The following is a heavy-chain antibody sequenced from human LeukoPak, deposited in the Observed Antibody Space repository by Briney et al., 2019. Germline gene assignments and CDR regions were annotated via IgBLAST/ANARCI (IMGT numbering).Heavy chain of an antibody. Sequence: SETLSLTGTGSGGSISSYYWSWLGQPPGKGMEWGGYIYNSGSTNYNPSLKTRVTISVDTSKNQFSLKLSSVTAADTAVYYCARSGDRYCSGGSCYSFFDYWGQGTLVTVSS. V-gene: IGHV4-59*01. CDR1: GGSISSYY. J-gene: IGHJ4*02. CDR3: ARSGDRYCSGGSCYSFFDY. CDR2: IYNSGST. D-gene: IGHD2-15*01.